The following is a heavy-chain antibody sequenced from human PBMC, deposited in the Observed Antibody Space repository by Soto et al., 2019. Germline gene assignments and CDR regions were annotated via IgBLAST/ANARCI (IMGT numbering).Heavy chain of an antibody. V-gene: IGHV1-2*04. CDR2: INPNSGGT. CDR1: GYTFTDYY. D-gene: IGHD3-3*01. J-gene: IGHJ2*01. CDR3: AREIRSGYYKYWYFEL. Sequence: ASVKVSCKASGYTFTDYYMHWVRQAPGQGLEWMGWINPNSGGTKYAQKFQAWVTMTADTSISTAYLELSRLRSDHTAVYYCAREIRSGYYKYWYFELWGRGTLVTVSS.